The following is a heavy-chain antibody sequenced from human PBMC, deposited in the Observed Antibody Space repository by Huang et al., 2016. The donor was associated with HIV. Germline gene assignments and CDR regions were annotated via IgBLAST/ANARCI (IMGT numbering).Heavy chain of an antibody. CDR2: RRVEVGET. CDR1: GDTFLRYD. J-gene: IGHJ4*02. V-gene: IGHV1-18*04. D-gene: IGHD6-19*01. Sequence: QVRLVQSGAEVKKPGASLKVSCKADGDTFLRYDIRWVRQAPGQGLEGVGRRRVEVGETRYAKRCQGRLTMTRDTSTGTAYMEVRSLGADDTAVYYCARDREFSSGWGWAGYYLDYWGQGTPVLVSS. CDR3: ARDREFSSGWGWAGYYLDY.